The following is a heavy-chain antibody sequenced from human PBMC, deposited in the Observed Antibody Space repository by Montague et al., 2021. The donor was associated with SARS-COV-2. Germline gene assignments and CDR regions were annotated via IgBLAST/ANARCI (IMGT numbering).Heavy chain of an antibody. D-gene: IGHD4-23*01. CDR3: ARAVETTVVTHSDY. CDR1: GGSISSGGYY. J-gene: IGHJ4*02. CDR2: IYYSGSA. V-gene: IGHV4-31*03. Sequence: TLSLTCTVSGGSISSGGYYWSWIRQHPGKGLEWIGYIYYSGSAYYNPSLKSRVTISVDTSKNQFSLKLTSVTAADTAVYYCARAVETTVVTHSDYWGQGTLVTASS.